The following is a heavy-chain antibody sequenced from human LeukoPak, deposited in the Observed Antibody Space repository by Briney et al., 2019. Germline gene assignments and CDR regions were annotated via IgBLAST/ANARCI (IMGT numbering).Heavy chain of an antibody. Sequence: ASVKVSCKASGGTFSSYAISWVRQAPGQGLEWMGGIVPIFGTANYAQKFQGRVTITADESTSTAYMELSSLRSEDTAVYYCARETLSTDYYGSGSYYNGWDYWGQGTLVTVSS. J-gene: IGHJ4*02. CDR2: IVPIFGTA. CDR1: GGTFSSYA. D-gene: IGHD3-10*01. V-gene: IGHV1-69*01. CDR3: ARETLSTDYYGSGSYYNGWDY.